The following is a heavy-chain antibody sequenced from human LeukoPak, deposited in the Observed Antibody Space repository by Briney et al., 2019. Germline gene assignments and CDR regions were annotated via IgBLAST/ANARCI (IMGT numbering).Heavy chain of an antibody. CDR1: GGSFSGYY. V-gene: IGHV4-34*01. J-gene: IGHJ5*02. Sequence: SETLSLTCAVYGGSFSGYYWSWIRQPPGKGLEWIGEINHSGSTNYNPSLKRRVTISVDTSKNQFSLKLRSVTAADTAVYYCARGVWFDPWGQGNLVSVSS. CDR3: ARGVWFDP. CDR2: INHSGST.